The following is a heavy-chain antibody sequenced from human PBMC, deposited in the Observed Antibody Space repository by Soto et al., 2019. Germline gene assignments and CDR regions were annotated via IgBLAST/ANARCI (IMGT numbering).Heavy chain of an antibody. Sequence: SETLSLTCTVSFGAINSTVYYWGWIRQPPWKGLEWIGSSNYGGPTYYSPSLQSRVTISLDTAKNHFSLNLRSVTAADTAVYYCARHGAYSTSVYYYYGMDVWGKGTTVTVSS. D-gene: IGHD6-13*01. V-gene: IGHV4-39*01. J-gene: IGHJ6*04. CDR1: FGAINSTVYY. CDR2: SNYGGPT. CDR3: ARHGAYSTSVYYYYGMDV.